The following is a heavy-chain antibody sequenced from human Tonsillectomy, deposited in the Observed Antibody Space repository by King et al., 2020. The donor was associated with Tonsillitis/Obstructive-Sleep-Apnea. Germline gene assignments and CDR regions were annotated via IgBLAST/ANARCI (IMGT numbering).Heavy chain of an antibody. CDR3: ARGTYRDGWYALDY. CDR2: IYYSGNT. D-gene: IGHD5-24*01. CDR1: GGSISSYY. Sequence: VQLQESGPGLVKPSETLSLTCTVSGGSISSYYWSWIRQPPGKGLEWIGYIYYSGNTNYNPSLKSRVTISVDMSKNQFSLKLRSVTAADTAVYYCARGTYRDGWYALDYWGQGTLATVSS. V-gene: IGHV4-59*01. J-gene: IGHJ4*02.